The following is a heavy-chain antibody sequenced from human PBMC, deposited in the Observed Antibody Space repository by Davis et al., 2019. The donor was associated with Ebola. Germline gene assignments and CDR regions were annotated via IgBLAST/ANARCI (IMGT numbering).Heavy chain of an antibody. D-gene: IGHD3-10*01. CDR2: IYYSGST. J-gene: IGHJ4*02. CDR3: ASLLTYYYGSGIYSSPYYFDY. CDR1: GGSISSGDYY. V-gene: IGHV4-30-4*01. Sequence: SETLSLTCTVSGGSISSGDYYWSWIRQPPGKGLEWIGYIYYSGSTYYNPSLKSRVTISVDTSKNQFSLKLSSVTAADTAVYYCASLLTYYYGSGIYSSPYYFDYWGQGTLVTVSS.